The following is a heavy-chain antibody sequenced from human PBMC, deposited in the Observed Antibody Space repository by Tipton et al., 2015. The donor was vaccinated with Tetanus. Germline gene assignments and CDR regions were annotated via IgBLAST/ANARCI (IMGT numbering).Heavy chain of an antibody. J-gene: IGHJ1*01. CDR2: ITSSGHT. CDR1: GFTFSTYG. Sequence: SLRLSCAASGFTFSTYGMNWARQAPGKGLEWVSTITSSGHTFYADSVRGRFSISRDNAKNSLVLQMDSLRADDTAVYYCAGEATGGYYPAFWGQGTRVAVSS. CDR3: AGEATGGYYPAF. V-gene: IGHV3-69-1*02. D-gene: IGHD3-3*01.